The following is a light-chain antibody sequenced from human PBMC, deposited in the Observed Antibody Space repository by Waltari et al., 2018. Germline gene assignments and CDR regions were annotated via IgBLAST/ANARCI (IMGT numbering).Light chain of an antibody. Sequence: EIVMTQSPATLSVSPGETATLSCRASESVGSTLAWYQQKPGLAPRLLISGASTRATGAPARFTGSGSGTEFTLTISSLQTEDFAVYFCQHYKIRPLTFGGGTKVEI. J-gene: IGKJ4*01. V-gene: IGKV3-15*01. CDR1: ESVGST. CDR2: GAS. CDR3: QHYKIRPLT.